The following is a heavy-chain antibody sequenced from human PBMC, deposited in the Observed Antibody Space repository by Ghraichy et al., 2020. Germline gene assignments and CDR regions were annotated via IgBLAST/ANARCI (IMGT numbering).Heavy chain of an antibody. CDR2: INSDGSGS. D-gene: IGHD1-26*01. Sequence: GGSLRLSCAASGFTFSGAWLHWVRQAPGKGLVWVSRINSDGSGSNYEDSVKGRFTISRDNGKNTLYLQMSSLKAEDTAVYYCARDWSYSMHYWGQGTLVIVSS. V-gene: IGHV3-74*01. CDR3: ARDWSYSMHY. J-gene: IGHJ4*02. CDR1: GFTFSGAW.